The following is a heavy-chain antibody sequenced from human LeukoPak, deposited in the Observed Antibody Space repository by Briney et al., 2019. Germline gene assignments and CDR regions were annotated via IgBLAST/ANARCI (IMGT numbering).Heavy chain of an antibody. CDR2: INPSGGNT. J-gene: IGHJ4*02. D-gene: IGHD3-10*01. CDR1: GYTFTSYY. CDR3: ARGSRFGELS. V-gene: IGHV1-46*01. Sequence: ASVKVSCKASGYTFTSYYMHWVRQAPGQGLEWVGMINPSGGNTNYAQKFQGRVTMTRDTSTSTVYMELSSLGSEDTAVYHCARGSRFGELSWGQGTLVTVSS.